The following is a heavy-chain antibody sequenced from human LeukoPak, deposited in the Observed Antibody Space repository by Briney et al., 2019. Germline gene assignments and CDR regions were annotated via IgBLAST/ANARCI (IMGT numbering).Heavy chain of an antibody. CDR1: GGSISSYY. Sequence: SETLSLTCTVSGGSISSYYWSWIRQPAGKGLEWIGRIYTSGSTNYNPSLKSRVTMSVDTSKNQFSLKLSSVTAADTAVYYCAREGREWLDHYFDYWGQGTLVTVSS. D-gene: IGHD6-19*01. V-gene: IGHV4-4*07. J-gene: IGHJ4*02. CDR2: IYTSGST. CDR3: AREGREWLDHYFDY.